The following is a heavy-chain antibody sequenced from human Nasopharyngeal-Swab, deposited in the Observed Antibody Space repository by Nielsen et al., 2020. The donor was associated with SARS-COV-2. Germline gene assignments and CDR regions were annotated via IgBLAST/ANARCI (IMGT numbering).Heavy chain of an antibody. D-gene: IGHD5-12*01. V-gene: IGHV4-59*01. J-gene: IGHJ6*03. CDR1: GDSITTYY. Sequence: SETLSLTCTVSGDSITTYYWSWIRQPPGKGLEWMGYIHHSGSTNDNPSLRSRVTISVDTSKNQFSLKLSSVTAADTALYYCAKSDYSGYEPGYYMDVWGQGTTVTVSS. CDR3: AKSDYSGYEPGYYMDV. CDR2: IHHSGST.